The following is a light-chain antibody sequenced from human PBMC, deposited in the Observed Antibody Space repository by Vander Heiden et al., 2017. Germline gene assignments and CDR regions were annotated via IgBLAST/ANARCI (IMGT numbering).Light chain of an antibody. J-gene: IGKJ3*01. CDR2: WAS. CDR1: QSVLYSANNKNY. Sequence: IVMTQSPDSLAVSLGERATINCKSSQSVLYSANNKNYLAWYQQKPGQPPKLLIYWASTRESGVPDRLSGSGSGTDFTLTISSLQAEDGAVYYCQQYYSTPFTFGPGTKVDIK. V-gene: IGKV4-1*01. CDR3: QQYYSTPFT.